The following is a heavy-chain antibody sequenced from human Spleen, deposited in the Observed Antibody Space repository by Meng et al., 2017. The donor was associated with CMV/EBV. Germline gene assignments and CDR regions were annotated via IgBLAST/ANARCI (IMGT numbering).Heavy chain of an antibody. CDR1: GGSVSSGTYY. J-gene: IGHJ4*02. CDR3: ARVLVGSSRGFDY. Sequence: SETLSLTCTVSGGSVSSGTYYWSWIRQPPGKGLEWIAYIYYTGSTNYNPSLKSRVTMSLDTSKNQFSLKLSSVTAADTAVYYCARVLVGSSRGFDYWGQGTLVTVSS. D-gene: IGHD6-6*01. CDR2: IYYTGST. V-gene: IGHV4-61*01.